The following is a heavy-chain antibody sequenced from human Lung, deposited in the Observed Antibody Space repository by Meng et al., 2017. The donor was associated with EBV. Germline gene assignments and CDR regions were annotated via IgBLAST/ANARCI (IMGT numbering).Heavy chain of an antibody. CDR1: GGSDRFVAYY. Sequence: LEHGQDLPRLSSTLSLPRMVSGGSDRFVAYYWRWIRPPPGKRMEWIGYIYDSGSTSYNPSLMSRVSISVDTSRNQFSLKLTSVTAADTAVYYCAREYSSSSGLPGPWGQGTLVTVSS. CDR2: IYDSGST. CDR3: AREYSSSSGLPGP. J-gene: IGHJ5*02. D-gene: IGHD6-6*01. V-gene: IGHV4-30-4*01.